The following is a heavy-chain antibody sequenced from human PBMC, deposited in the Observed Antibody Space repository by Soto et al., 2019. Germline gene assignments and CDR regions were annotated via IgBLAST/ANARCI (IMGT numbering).Heavy chain of an antibody. CDR2: IKSKTDGGTT. CDR1: GFTFSNAW. D-gene: IGHD3-3*01. Sequence: EVQLVESGGGLVKPGGSLRLSCAASGFTFSNAWMNWVRQAPGKGLEWVGRIKSKTDGGTTDYAAPVKGRFTISRDDSKNMLYLQMNSLKIEDTAVYYCTTALRFLGWPDYWGQGTLVTVSS. CDR3: TTALRFLGWPDY. V-gene: IGHV3-15*07. J-gene: IGHJ4*02.